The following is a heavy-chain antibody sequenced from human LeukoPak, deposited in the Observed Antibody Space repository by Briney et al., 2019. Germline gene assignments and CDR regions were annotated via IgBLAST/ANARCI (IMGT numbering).Heavy chain of an antibody. Sequence: PSETLSLTCTVSGYSISSGYYWSWIRQPPGKGLEWIGYIYYSGSTNYNPSLKSRVTISVDTSKNQFSLKLSSVTAADTAVYYCARARYYGSAYDWFDPWSQGTLVTVSS. CDR2: IYYSGST. D-gene: IGHD3-10*01. CDR1: GYSISSGYY. V-gene: IGHV4-61*01. J-gene: IGHJ5*02. CDR3: ARARYYGSAYDWFDP.